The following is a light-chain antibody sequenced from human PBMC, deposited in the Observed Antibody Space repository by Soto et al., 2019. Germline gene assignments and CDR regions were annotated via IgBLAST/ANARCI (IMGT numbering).Light chain of an antibody. CDR2: KAS. V-gene: IGKV1-5*03. J-gene: IGKJ1*01. CDR3: LQDYNYPRT. CDR1: QTISSW. Sequence: DIQMTQSPSTLSGSVGDRVTITCRASQTISSWLAWYQQKPGQAPKLLIYKASTLKSGVPSRFRGRGSGTEFTLTISSLQPEDFATYYCLQDYNYPRTSGQGT.